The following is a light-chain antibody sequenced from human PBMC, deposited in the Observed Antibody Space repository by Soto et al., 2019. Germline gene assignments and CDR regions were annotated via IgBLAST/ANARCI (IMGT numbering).Light chain of an antibody. CDR1: QNIDDY. V-gene: IGKV1-5*01. CDR3: KQYNSYSEA. CDR2: DAS. Sequence: DIQMTQSPSTLSASVGDRVTITCRASQNIDDYLAWYQQKPGKAPKLLIYDASNLQSGVPSRFSGSGSGTEFTLIIRSLQPDDFATYYCKQYNSYSEAFGQGTKVDI. J-gene: IGKJ1*01.